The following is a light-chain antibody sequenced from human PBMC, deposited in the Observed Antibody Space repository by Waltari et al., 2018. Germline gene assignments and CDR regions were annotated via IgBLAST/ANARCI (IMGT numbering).Light chain of an antibody. J-gene: IGKJ1*01. CDR3: QKYDRLPAT. CDR2: GAS. V-gene: IGKV3-20*01. Sequence: VFTPYSGTLSLSPLERGTFSCRASQSVSRFLAWYQQKPGQAPRLLIYGASTRATGIPDRFSGSGSGTDFSLTISRLEPEDFAVYYCQKYDRLPATFGQGTKVEIK. CDR1: QSVSRF.